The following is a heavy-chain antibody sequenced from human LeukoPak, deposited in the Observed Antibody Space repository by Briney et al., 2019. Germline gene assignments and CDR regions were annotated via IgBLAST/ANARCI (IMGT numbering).Heavy chain of an antibody. V-gene: IGHV3-23*01. Sequence: GGSLRLSCAASGFTFSNYAMNWVRQAPGRGLEWVASFSGSGGTTYHADSVKGRFTISRDNSKNTLYLQMNSLRLEDTAVYYCAKDQAGGWGQGTLVTVSP. CDR2: FSGSGGTT. D-gene: IGHD6-19*01. CDR1: GFTFSNYA. CDR3: AKDQAGG. J-gene: IGHJ4*02.